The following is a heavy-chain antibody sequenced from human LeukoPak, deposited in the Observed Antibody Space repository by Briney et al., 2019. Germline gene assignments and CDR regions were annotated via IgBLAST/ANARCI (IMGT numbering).Heavy chain of an antibody. Sequence: SVRVSCTASGGTFSSYAISWVRQAPGRGLEWMGGIIPIFGTANYAQKFQGRVTITTDGSTSTAYMELSSLRSEDTAVYYCARDRTSSSSNWFDPWGQGTLVTVSS. V-gene: IGHV1-69*05. CDR2: IIPIFGTA. CDR3: ARDRTSSSSNWFDP. D-gene: IGHD6-6*01. CDR1: GGTFSSYA. J-gene: IGHJ5*02.